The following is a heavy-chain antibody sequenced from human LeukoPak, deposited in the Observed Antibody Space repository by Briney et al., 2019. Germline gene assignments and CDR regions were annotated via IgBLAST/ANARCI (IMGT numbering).Heavy chain of an antibody. D-gene: IGHD3-9*01. CDR1: GGSISSYY. Sequence: SETLSLTCTVSGGSISSYYWSWIRQPPGKGLEWIGYIYYSRSTNYNPSLKSRVTISVDTSKNQFSLKLSSVTAADTAVYYCAKTYYDILTGYGGPYYMDVWGKGTTVTVSS. CDR3: AKTYYDILTGYGGPYYMDV. J-gene: IGHJ6*03. CDR2: IYYSRST. V-gene: IGHV4-59*01.